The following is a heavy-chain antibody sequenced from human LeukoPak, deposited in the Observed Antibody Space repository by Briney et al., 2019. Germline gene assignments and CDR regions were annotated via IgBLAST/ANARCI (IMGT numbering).Heavy chain of an antibody. J-gene: IGHJ4*02. Sequence: GESLKISCKGSGYSFTSYWIGWVRQMPGKGLEWRRIIYPGDSDTRYSPSFQGQVTISADKSISTAYLQWSSLKASDTAMYYCARRVHSSGYYQYYFDYWGQGTLVTVSS. CDR3: ARRVHSSGYYQYYFDY. V-gene: IGHV5-51*01. CDR2: IYPGDSDT. D-gene: IGHD3-22*01. CDR1: GYSFTSYW.